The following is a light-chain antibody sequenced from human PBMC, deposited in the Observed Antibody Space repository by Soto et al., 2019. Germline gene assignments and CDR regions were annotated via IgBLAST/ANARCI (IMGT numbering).Light chain of an antibody. CDR3: QRYGSSPLYA. V-gene: IGKV3-20*01. CDR2: GTS. J-gene: IGKJ2*01. Sequence: EIVLTQSPGTLSLSPGERATFSCRASQSVNSDYLAWYQQRPGLAPRLLIYGTSNRATGIPDRFSGSGSGTDFTLTINTLGPEDFAVYYCQRYGSSPLYAFGQGTKLEIK. CDR1: QSVNSDY.